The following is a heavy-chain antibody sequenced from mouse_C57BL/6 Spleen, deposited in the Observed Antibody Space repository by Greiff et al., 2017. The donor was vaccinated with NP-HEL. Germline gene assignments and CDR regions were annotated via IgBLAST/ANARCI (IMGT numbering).Heavy chain of an antibody. Sequence: QVQLQQPGAELVKPGASVKMSCKASGYTFTSYWITWVKQRPGQGLEWIGDIYPGSGSTNYNEKFKSKATMTVDTSSSTAYMQLSSLTSEDSAVYYCARGITTVVAPIDYWGQGTTLTVSS. CDR2: IYPGSGST. CDR1: GYTFTSYW. V-gene: IGHV1-55*01. D-gene: IGHD1-1*01. CDR3: ARGITTVVAPIDY. J-gene: IGHJ2*01.